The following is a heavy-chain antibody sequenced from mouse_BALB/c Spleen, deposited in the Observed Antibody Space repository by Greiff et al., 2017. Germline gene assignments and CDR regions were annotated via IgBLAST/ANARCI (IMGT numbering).Heavy chain of an antibody. J-gene: IGHJ3*01. D-gene: IGHD1-2*01. CDR1: GFNIKDYY. Sequence: VQLQQSGAELVRPGALVKLSCKASGFNIKDYYMHWVKQRPEQGLEWIGWIDPENGNTIYDPKFQGKASITADTSSNTAYLQLSSLTSEDTAVYYCALITTGGTWFAYWGQGTLVTVSA. V-gene: IGHV14-1*02. CDR3: ALITTGGTWFAY. CDR2: IDPENGNT.